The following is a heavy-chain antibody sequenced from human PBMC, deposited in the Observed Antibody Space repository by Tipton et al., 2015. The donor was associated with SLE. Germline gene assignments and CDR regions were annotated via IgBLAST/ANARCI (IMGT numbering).Heavy chain of an antibody. CDR2: INPNSGGT. D-gene: IGHD2-2*01. V-gene: IGHV1-2*02. Sequence: QSGPEVKKPGASVKVSCKASGYTFTGYYMHWVRQAPGQGLEWMGWINPNSGGTNYAQKFQGGVTMTRDTSISTAYMELSRLRSDAPPVYYGGGGPVVVPASNVTPHVVFVTGGQGTLSPLSP. CDR1: GYTFTGYY. CDR3: GGGPVVVPASNVTPHVVFVT. J-gene: IGHJ3*02.